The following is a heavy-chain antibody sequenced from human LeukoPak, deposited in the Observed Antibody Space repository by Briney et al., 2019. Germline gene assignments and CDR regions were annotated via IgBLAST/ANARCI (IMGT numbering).Heavy chain of an antibody. J-gene: IGHJ3*02. CDR3: ARPDYSNYIDAFDI. CDR1: GGSFSGYY. Sequence: SETLSLTCAVYGGSFSGYYWSWIRQPPGKGLEWIGEINHSGSTNYNPSLKSRVTISVDTSKNQFSLKLSSVTAADTAVYYCARPDYSNYIDAFDIGGQGKMVTVSS. CDR2: INHSGST. D-gene: IGHD4-11*01. V-gene: IGHV4-34*01.